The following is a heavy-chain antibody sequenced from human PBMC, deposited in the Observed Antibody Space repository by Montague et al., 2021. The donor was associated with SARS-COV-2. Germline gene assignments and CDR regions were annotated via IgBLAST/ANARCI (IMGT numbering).Heavy chain of an antibody. D-gene: IGHD3-3*01. CDR3: ARAQVTIFGVLIMLPAAGAVDV. Sequence: SETLSLTCAVYDGSFTGYYWTWIRQPPGKGLEWFGEINHNGSSNYNPSLESRVTMSVDTSKNQFSLRLNSVSAADTAVYYCARAQVTIFGVLIMLPAAGAVDVWGQGTTVTVSS. CDR2: INHNGSS. CDR1: DGSFTGYY. V-gene: IGHV4-34*01. J-gene: IGHJ3*01.